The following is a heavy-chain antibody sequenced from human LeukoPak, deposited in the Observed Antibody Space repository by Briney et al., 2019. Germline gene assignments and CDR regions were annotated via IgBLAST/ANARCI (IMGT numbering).Heavy chain of an antibody. CDR1: GYTFTSYY. D-gene: IGHD1-14*01. CDR2: INPSGGST. V-gene: IGHV1-46*01. CDR3: ARYPTGTRVSPTL. J-gene: IGHJ4*02. Sequence: GASVKVSCKASGYTFTSYYMHWVRQAPGQGLEWMGIINPSGGSTNYAQKFQGRVTITTDESTSTAYMELSSLRSEDTAVYYCARYPTGTRVSPTLWGQGTLVTVSS.